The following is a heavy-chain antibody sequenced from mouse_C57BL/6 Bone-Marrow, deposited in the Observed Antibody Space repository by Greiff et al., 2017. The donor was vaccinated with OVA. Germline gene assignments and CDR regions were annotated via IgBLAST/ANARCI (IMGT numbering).Heavy chain of an antibody. V-gene: IGHV1-85*01. CDR1: GYTFTSYD. CDR3: ASDCVDEGYAY. J-gene: IGHJ3*01. CDR2: IYPRGGST. D-gene: IGHD2-4*01. Sequence: VQLQQSGAELVKPGASVKLSCKASGYTFTSYDINWVKQRPGQGLEWIGCIYPRGGSTKYNEKFKGKATLTVDTSSSTAYMELPSLTSEDSEVEFCASDCVDEGYAYGGRGTLVTVTA.